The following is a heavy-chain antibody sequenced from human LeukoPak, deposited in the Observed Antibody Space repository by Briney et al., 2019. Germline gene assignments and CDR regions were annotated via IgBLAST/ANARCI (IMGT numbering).Heavy chain of an antibody. J-gene: IGHJ6*02. D-gene: IGHD3-3*01. V-gene: IGHV4-39*01. Sequence: PSETLSLTCSVSGDSIRSGHSYWGWIRQDLRKGLEWIASIYYVGSPHYNPSLNSRRVTMSVDTTKNQFSLTLTSVTAADTAIYYCARLPITKRAMDVWGQGTTVTVSS. CDR2: IYYVGSP. CDR3: ARLPITKRAMDV. CDR1: GDSIRSGHSY.